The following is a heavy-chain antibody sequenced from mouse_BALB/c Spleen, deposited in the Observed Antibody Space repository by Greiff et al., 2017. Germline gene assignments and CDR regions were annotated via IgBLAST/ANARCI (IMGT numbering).Heavy chain of an antibody. D-gene: IGHD2-4*01. V-gene: IGHV5-4*02. CDR2: ISDGGSYT. Sequence: EVMLVESGGGLVKPGGSLKLSCAASGFTFSDYYMYWVRQTPEKRLEWVATISDGGSYTYYPDSVKGRFTISRDNAKNNLYLQMSSLKSEDTAMYYCARDEGLGPWFAYWGQGTLVTVSA. CDR3: ARDEGLGPWFAY. J-gene: IGHJ3*01. CDR1: GFTFSDYY.